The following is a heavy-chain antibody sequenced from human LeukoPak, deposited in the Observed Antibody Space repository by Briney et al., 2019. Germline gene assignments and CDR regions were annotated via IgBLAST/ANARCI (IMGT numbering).Heavy chain of an antibody. CDR3: AKDHYWSIDY. CDR2: IKGDGIST. Sequence: PGGSPRLSCAASGFYFSSNWMHWVRHAPGQGLVWVSRIKGDGISTNYADSVKGRFTISRDIAKNTLYLQMNSLRAEDTGVYYCAKDHYWSIDYWGRGTLVTVSS. D-gene: IGHD3-3*01. J-gene: IGHJ4*02. V-gene: IGHV3-74*01. CDR1: GFYFSSNW.